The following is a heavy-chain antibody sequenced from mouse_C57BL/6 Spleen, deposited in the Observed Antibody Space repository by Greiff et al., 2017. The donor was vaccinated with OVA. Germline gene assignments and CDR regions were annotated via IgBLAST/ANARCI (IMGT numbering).Heavy chain of an antibody. CDR3: ARGDNWDPFDY. CDR1: GYTFTSYW. J-gene: IGHJ2*01. Sequence: VQLKQPGAELVRPGSSVKLSCKASGYTFTSYWMHWVKQRPIQGLEWIGNIDPSDSETHYNQKFKDKATLTVDKSSSTAYMQLSSLTSEDSAVYYCARGDNWDPFDYWGQGTTLTVSS. V-gene: IGHV1-52*01. CDR2: IDPSDSET. D-gene: IGHD4-1*01.